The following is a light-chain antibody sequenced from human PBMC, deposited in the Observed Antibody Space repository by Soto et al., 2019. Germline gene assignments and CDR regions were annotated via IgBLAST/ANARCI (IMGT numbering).Light chain of an antibody. V-gene: IGKV1-6*01. CDR1: QAIRTD. J-gene: IGKJ1*01. CDR2: GTS. CDR3: LQDYSYPRT. Sequence: AIQMTQSPSSLSASVGDRVTITCRASQAIRTDLGWYQQRPGKAPKLLIYGTSNLQSGVPSRFSGSGSGTDFTLTINSLQPEDFVTYYCLQDYSYPRTFGQGTKVDIK.